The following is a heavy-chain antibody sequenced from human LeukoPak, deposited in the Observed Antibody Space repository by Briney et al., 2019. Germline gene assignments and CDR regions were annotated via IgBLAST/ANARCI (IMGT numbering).Heavy chain of an antibody. CDR1: GRSISSYY. J-gene: IGHJ4*03. V-gene: IGHV4-59*01. CDR2: IYHSGST. D-gene: IGHD1-26*01. Sequence: KPSGPLSLTCSVSGRSISSYYWSWIRQPPGKGLEWIGHIYHSGSTNYSPSLTSRVTMSVDRSKNQFSLKLSSVTAADTALYYCARKGDRGSAGFFDYWGHGTLVTVSS. CDR3: ARKGDRGSAGFFDY.